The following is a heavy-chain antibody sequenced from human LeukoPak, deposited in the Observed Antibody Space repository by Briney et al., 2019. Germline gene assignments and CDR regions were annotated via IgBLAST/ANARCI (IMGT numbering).Heavy chain of an antibody. V-gene: IGHV1-18*01. CDR2: ISAYNGNT. D-gene: IGHD4-17*01. CDR3: ARVEDDYGDSSYDY. CDR1: GYTFTSYG. Sequence: ASVKVSCKASGYTFTSYGISWVRQAPGQGLEWMGWISAYNGNTNYAQKLQGRVTMATDTSTSTAYMELRSLRSDDTAVYYCARVEDDYGDSSYDYWGQGTLVTVSS. J-gene: IGHJ4*02.